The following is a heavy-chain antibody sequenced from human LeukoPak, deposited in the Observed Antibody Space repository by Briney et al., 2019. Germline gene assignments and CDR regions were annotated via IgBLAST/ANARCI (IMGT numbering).Heavy chain of an antibody. D-gene: IGHD1-1*01. CDR3: ATVVDNWNDLDY. CDR1: GYTLTELS. J-gene: IGHJ4*02. CDR2: FDPEDGET. Sequence: ASVKVSCKVSGYTLTELSMHWVRQAPGKGLEWMGGFDPEDGETIYAQKFQGRVTMTEDTSTDTAYMELSSLRSEDTAVYYCATVVDNWNDLDYWGQGTLVTVSS. V-gene: IGHV1-24*01.